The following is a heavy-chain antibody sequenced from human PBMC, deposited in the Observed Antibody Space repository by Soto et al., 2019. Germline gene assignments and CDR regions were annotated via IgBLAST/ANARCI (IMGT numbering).Heavy chain of an antibody. CDR3: AKRTTDWYNHFDS. V-gene: IGHV3-23*01. CDR2: ISGSGGST. CDR1: GFTSSSYG. D-gene: IGHD1-1*01. Sequence: EVQLLESGGGSVQPGGSLRLSCAASGFTSSSYGMSWVRQAPGKGLEWVSGISGSGGSTYYADSVKGRFTISRDNSNNTLYLQMNSLRAEDTAVYYCAKRTTDWYNHFDSWGQGTLVTVSS. J-gene: IGHJ4*02.